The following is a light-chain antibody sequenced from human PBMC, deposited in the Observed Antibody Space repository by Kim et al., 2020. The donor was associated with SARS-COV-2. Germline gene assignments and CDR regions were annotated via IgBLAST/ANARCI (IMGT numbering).Light chain of an antibody. CDR1: HLRDYY. J-gene: IGLJ3*02. CDR3: SSRDINGGRV. Sequence: SSELTQDPAVSVALGQTVRITCQGDHLRDYYTAWYQQKPGQAPILLMYRTNERQVGIPDRFSGSSAGDTGSLKITGAQAEDEADYYCSSRDINGGRVFGG. V-gene: IGLV3-19*01. CDR2: RTN.